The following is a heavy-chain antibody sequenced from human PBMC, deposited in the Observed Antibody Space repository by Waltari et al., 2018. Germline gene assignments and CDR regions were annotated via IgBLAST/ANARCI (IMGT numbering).Heavy chain of an antibody. CDR1: GFPFSSYA. CDR2: ISPDGSDI. CDR3: ARDGGDYYFDY. Sequence: QAQLVESGGSVVQPGRSLRVSCAASGFPFSSYAMNWVRQAPGKGLEWVTVISPDGSDIYYADSVKGRFTISRDNSKNTLYLQMHSLKAEDTAVYYCARDGGDYYFDYWGQGTLVTVSS. V-gene: IGHV3-30*04. J-gene: IGHJ4*02. D-gene: IGHD4-17*01.